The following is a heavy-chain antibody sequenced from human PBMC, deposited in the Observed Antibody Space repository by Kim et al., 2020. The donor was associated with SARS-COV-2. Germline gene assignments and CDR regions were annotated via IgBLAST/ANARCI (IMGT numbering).Heavy chain of an antibody. CDR1: GFTFSSYS. V-gene: IGHV3-21*01. CDR2: ISSSSSYI. Sequence: GGSLRLSCAASGFTFSSYSMNWVRQAPGKGLEWVSSISSSSSYIYYADSVKGRFTISRDNAKNSLYLQMNSLRAEDTAVYYCARDLGNSEMATITGGYWGQGTLVTVSS. J-gene: IGHJ4*02. D-gene: IGHD5-12*01. CDR3: ARDLGNSEMATITGGY.